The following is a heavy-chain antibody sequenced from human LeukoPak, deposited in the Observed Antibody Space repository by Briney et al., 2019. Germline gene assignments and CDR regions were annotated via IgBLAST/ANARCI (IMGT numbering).Heavy chain of an antibody. CDR2: IWHDGSYI. D-gene: IGHD2-15*01. CDR1: GLTFSNYG. CDR3: AREIVGEGNFDC. Sequence: GRSLRLSCEASGLTFSNYGMHWVRQTPGKGLEWVAAIWHDGSYIFYADSVKGRFTISRDNSKNTLFLQMDSLRAEDTALYYCAREIVGEGNFDCWGQGTLVTVSS. V-gene: IGHV3-33*01. J-gene: IGHJ4*02.